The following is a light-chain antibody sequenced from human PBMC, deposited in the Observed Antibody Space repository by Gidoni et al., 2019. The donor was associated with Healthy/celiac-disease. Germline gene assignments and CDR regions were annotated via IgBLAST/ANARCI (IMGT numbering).Light chain of an antibody. CDR3: QQYYSTLWT. CDR1: QSVLYSSNNKNY. CDR2: WAS. Sequence: DMVMTQSPDFLAVSLGERATINCKSSQSVLYSSNNKNYLAWYQQKPGQPPKLLIYWASTRESGVPDRFSGCGSGTDFTLTISSLQAEDVAVYYCQQYYSTLWTFXQXTKVEIK. J-gene: IGKJ1*01. V-gene: IGKV4-1*01.